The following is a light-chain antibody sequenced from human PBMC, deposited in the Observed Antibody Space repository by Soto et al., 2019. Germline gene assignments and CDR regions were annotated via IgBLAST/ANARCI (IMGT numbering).Light chain of an antibody. CDR2: HVS. CDR1: SSDVGSYNS. CDR3: SSYTSSSTVV. Sequence: QSALTQPASVSGSPGQSITISCTGTSSDVGSYNSVSWYQQHPGKAPKLMIYHVSNRPSGVSNRFSGSKSGNTASLTISGRQAADEADYYCSSYTSSSTVVFGGGTKLTVL. V-gene: IGLV2-14*01. J-gene: IGLJ2*01.